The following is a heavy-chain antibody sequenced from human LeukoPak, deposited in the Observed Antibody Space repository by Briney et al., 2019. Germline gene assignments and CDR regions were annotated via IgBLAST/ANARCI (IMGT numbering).Heavy chain of an antibody. D-gene: IGHD6-19*01. V-gene: IGHV3-30*04. CDR3: ARVGSGWEEYFQH. CDR1: GFTFSSYA. J-gene: IGHJ1*01. CDR2: ISYDGSNK. Sequence: GRSLRLSCAASGFTFSSYAMHWVRQAPGKGLEWVAVISYDGSNKYHADSVKGRFTISRDNSKNTLYLQMNSLRAEDTAVYYCARVGSGWEEYFQHWGQGTLVTVSS.